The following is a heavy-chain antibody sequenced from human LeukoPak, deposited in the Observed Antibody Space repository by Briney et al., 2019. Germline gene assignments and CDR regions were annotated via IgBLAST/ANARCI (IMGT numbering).Heavy chain of an antibody. CDR1: GYTFTSWG. Sequence: GAAVKVSCNASGYTFTSWGISWVREAPGQGLEWMGWISAYNGDTNYSQKLQGRVTITTDTSTSTAYMELRRLRSDDTCVYDCSTDHRPWYSSGYYGAFDIWGQGTMVAVSS. V-gene: IGHV1-18*01. CDR3: STDHRPWYSSGYYGAFDI. J-gene: IGHJ3*02. D-gene: IGHD3-22*01. CDR2: ISAYNGDT.